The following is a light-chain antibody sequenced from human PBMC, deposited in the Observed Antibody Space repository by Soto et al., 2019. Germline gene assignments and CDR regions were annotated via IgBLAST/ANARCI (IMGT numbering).Light chain of an antibody. V-gene: IGLV2-14*01. CDR2: EVN. J-gene: IGLJ2*01. CDR3: SSYTSRSTWL. Sequence: QSALTQPASVSGSPGQSITISCSGSDSDIGLYYYVSWYQHHPGNPPKLIIHEVNKRPSGVSDRFSGSKSDDTASLTISGLRAEDEADYYCSSYTSRSTWLFGGGTKDRP. CDR1: DSDIGLYYY.